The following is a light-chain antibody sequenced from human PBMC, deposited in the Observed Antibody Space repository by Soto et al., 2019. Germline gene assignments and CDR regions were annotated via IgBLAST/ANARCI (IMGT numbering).Light chain of an antibody. J-gene: IGKJ4*01. Sequence: EIVLTQSPATLSLSPGERATLSCRASQSVSSYLAWYQQKPGQAPRLLIYEASNRATGIPARFSGGGSGTDFTLTISSLEPEDFAVYYCQQRSNWPPAFGGGTKVEIK. CDR3: QQRSNWPPA. CDR1: QSVSSY. CDR2: EAS. V-gene: IGKV3-11*01.